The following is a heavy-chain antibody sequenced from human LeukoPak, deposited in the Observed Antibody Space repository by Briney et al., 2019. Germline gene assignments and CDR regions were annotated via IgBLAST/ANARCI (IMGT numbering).Heavy chain of an antibody. Sequence: GGSLRLSCAASGFTFIDYYMSWIRQAPGKGLEWVSYISSSGSTIYYADSVKGRFTISRDSAKNSLYLQMNSLRAEDTAVYYCARALTTVTNRYFDYWGQGTLVTVSS. CDR2: ISSSGSTI. CDR3: ARALTTVTNRYFDY. V-gene: IGHV3-11*04. D-gene: IGHD4-17*01. CDR1: GFTFIDYY. J-gene: IGHJ4*02.